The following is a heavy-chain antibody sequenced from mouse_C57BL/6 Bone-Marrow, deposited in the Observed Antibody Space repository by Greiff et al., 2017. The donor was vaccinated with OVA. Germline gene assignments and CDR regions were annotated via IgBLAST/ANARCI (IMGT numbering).Heavy chain of an antibody. CDR1: GYSITSCYY. J-gene: IGHJ3*01. CDR2: ISYDGST. D-gene: IGHD2-4*01. Sequence: EVKLEQSGPGLVKPSQSLSLTCSVTGYSITSCYYWNWNRQPPGNQLEWMGYISYDGSTNYNPSLKNRISFTRDTSQNQFFLKLNSVTTEDTAADYCARGGDYDGACFAYWGQGTLVTVSA. CDR3: ARGGDYDGACFAY. V-gene: IGHV3-6*01.